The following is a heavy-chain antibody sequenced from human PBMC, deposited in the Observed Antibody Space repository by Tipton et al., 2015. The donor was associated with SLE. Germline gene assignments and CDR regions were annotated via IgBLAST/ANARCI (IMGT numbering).Heavy chain of an antibody. V-gene: IGHV4-61*02. CDR3: ARENVAEDGALYV. J-gene: IGHJ3*01. CDR2: MFSSGDT. CDR1: GASIKSGSYF. D-gene: IGHD5-24*01. Sequence: TLSLTCTVSGASIKSGSYFWTWIRQPAGKGLEWIGRMFSSGDTNYNPSLKSRLTMSVDTSKNQFSLTVNSVTAADTAVYYCARENVAEDGALYVLGQGTKVTVSS.